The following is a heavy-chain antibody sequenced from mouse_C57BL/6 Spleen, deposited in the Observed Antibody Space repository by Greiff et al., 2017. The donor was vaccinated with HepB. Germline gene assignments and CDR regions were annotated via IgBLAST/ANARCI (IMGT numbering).Heavy chain of an antibody. V-gene: IGHV1-4*01. Sequence: QVHVKQSGAELARPGASVKMSCKASGYTFTSYTMHWVKQRPGQGLEWIGYINPSSGYTKYNQKFKDKATLTADKSSSTAYMQLSSLTSEDSAVYYCARRATGVEAWFAYWGQGTLVTVSA. D-gene: IGHD1-1*01. J-gene: IGHJ3*01. CDR2: INPSSGYT. CDR1: GYTFTSYT. CDR3: ARRATGVEAWFAY.